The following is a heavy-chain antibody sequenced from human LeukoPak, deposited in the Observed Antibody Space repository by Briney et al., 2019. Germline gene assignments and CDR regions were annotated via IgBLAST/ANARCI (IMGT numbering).Heavy chain of an antibody. V-gene: IGHV3-53*01. Sequence: GGSLRLSCAASGFTFSNYAVSWARQAPGKGLEWVSVIYSGGSTYYADSVKGRFTISRDNSKNTLYLQMNSLRAEDTAVYYCASLRPYDSSGHSDYWGQGTLVTVSS. D-gene: IGHD3-22*01. CDR1: GFTFSNYA. CDR3: ASLRPYDSSGHSDY. CDR2: IYSGGST. J-gene: IGHJ4*02.